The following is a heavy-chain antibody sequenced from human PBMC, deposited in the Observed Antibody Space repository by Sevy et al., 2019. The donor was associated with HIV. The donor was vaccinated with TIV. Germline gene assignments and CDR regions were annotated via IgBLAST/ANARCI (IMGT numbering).Heavy chain of an antibody. CDR2: ISNSGTNI. J-gene: IGHJ4*02. Sequence: GGSLRLSCAASGFRFSSYEMNWVRQAPGKGLEWVASISNSGTNIYYSDSVRGRFTISRDTAKNSLYLQMNSLRAEDTAVYYCARDLPPSATTGAHFDYWGQGTLVTVSS. D-gene: IGHD4-17*01. CDR1: GFRFSSYE. V-gene: IGHV3-48*03. CDR3: ARDLPPSATTGAHFDY.